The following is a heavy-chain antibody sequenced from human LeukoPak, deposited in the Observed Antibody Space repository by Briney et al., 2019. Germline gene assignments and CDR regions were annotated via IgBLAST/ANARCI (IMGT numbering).Heavy chain of an antibody. CDR2: IYYSGST. Sequence: SETLSLTCTVSGGSISSSSYYWGWIRQPPGKGLEWSGSIYYSGSTYYNPSLKSRVTISVDTSKNQFSLKLSSVTAADTAVYYCARDPPSHDSFWGQGTLVTVSS. CDR1: GGSISSSSYY. D-gene: IGHD2-21*02. CDR3: ARDPPSHDSF. J-gene: IGHJ4*02. V-gene: IGHV4-39*07.